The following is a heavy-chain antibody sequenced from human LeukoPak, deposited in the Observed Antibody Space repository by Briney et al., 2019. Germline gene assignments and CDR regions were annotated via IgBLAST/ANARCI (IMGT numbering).Heavy chain of an antibody. CDR3: ARARRGVVATNYYYYYMDV. CDR1: GYTFTSYD. CDR2: MNPNSGNT. V-gene: IGHV1-8*01. J-gene: IGHJ6*03. Sequence: ASVKVSCKASGYTFTSYDINWVRQATGQGLEWMGWMNPNSGNTGYAQKFQGRVTMTRNTSISTAYMELSSLRSEDTAVYYCARARRGVVATNYYYYYMDVWGKGTTVTGSS. D-gene: IGHD2-21*02.